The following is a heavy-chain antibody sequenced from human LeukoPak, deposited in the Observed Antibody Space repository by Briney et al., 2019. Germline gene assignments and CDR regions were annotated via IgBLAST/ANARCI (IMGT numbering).Heavy chain of an antibody. CDR2: ISAYNGNT. D-gene: IGHD5-12*01. CDR1: GYTFTSYG. CDR3: ARGYSGYGVFPD. V-gene: IGHV1-18*01. Sequence: ASVKVSCKASGYTFTSYGISWVRQAPGQGLEWMGWISAYNGNTNYAQKLQGRVTMTTDTSTSTAYMELSRLRSDDTAVYYCARGYSGYGVFPDWGQGTLVTVSS. J-gene: IGHJ4*02.